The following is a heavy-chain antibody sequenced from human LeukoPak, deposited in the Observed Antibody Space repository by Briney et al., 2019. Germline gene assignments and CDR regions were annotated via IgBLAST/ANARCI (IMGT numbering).Heavy chain of an antibody. Sequence: GGSLRLYCAASGFTVATNYMSWVRQAPGKGLEWVSVLYSGGITYYPDSVKGRFTISRDNSKNTLYLQMNSLRAEDTAVYYCARIASGSYADCWGQGTLVTVSS. J-gene: IGHJ4*02. CDR3: ARIASGSYADC. D-gene: IGHD1-26*01. CDR1: GFTVATNY. V-gene: IGHV3-66*01. CDR2: LYSGGIT.